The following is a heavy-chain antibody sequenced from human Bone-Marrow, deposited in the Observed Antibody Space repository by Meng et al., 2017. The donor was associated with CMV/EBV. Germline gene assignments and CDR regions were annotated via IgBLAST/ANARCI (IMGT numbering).Heavy chain of an antibody. V-gene: IGHV4-59*01. CDR3: ARLSNSGYSNY. J-gene: IGHJ4*02. Sequence: SETLSLTCTVSGGSISSYYWSWIRQPAGKGLEWIGTIYHSWSTNYNPSLKSRVTISVDTSKTQFSLKLSSVTAADTAVYYCARLSNSGYSNYWGQGTLVNVSS. D-gene: IGHD1-26*01. CDR1: GGSISSYY. CDR2: IYHSWST.